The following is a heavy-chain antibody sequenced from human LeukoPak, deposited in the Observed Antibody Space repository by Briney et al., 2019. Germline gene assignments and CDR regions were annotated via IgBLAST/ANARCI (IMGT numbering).Heavy chain of an antibody. Sequence: GGSLRLSCAASGFTFSSYDMHWVRQAPGKGLEWMALIYYDGDNKYYADSLKGRFTISRDNSKNTLYLQMNSLRAEDTAVYYCAKRIEGTNDAFDIWGQGTMVTVSS. CDR1: GFTFSSYD. CDR2: IYYDGDNK. V-gene: IGHV3-30*04. CDR3: AKRIEGTNDAFDI. J-gene: IGHJ3*02. D-gene: IGHD2/OR15-2a*01.